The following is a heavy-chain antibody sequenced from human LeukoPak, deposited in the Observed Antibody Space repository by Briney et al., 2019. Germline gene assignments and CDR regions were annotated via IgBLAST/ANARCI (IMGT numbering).Heavy chain of an antibody. J-gene: IGHJ3*02. D-gene: IGHD6-13*01. CDR1: GFTFSTYR. CDR2: ISISSSSI. V-gene: IGHV3-48*02. Sequence: GGSLRLSCAASGFTFSTYRMNWVRQAPGKGLEWVSYISISSSSIYYAGSVKGRFTISRDNAKNSLYLQMNSLRDEDTAVYYCAREGYSSGWYKGDAFDIWGQGTMVTVSS. CDR3: AREGYSSGWYKGDAFDI.